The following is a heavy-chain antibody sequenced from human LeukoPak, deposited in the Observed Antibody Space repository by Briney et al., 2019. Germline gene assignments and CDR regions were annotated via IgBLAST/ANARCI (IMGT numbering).Heavy chain of an antibody. D-gene: IGHD3-3*01. J-gene: IGHJ4*02. CDR1: GDSINSLDL. CDR3: ARRHDFWSGYHYFDY. CDR2: INHSGST. V-gene: IGHV4-4*02. Sequence: SETLSLTCTVSGDSINSLDLWSWVRQPPGKGLEWIGEINHSGSTNYSPPLKRRVTISVDTSNNQFSLKLSSVTAADTAVYYCARRHDFWSGYHYFDYWGQGTLVTVSS.